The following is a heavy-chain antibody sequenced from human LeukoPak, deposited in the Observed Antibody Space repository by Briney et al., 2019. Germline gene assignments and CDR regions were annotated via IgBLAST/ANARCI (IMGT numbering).Heavy chain of an antibody. CDR1: GGSISSGGYS. Sequence: PSETLSLTCAVSGGSISSGGYSWSWIRQPPGKGLEWIGYIYHSGSTYYNPSLKSRVTISVDRSKNQFSLKLSSVTAADTAVYYCARGGYGDYVDAFDIWGQGTMVTVSS. V-gene: IGHV4-30-2*01. CDR2: IYHSGST. J-gene: IGHJ3*02. CDR3: ARGGYGDYVDAFDI. D-gene: IGHD4-17*01.